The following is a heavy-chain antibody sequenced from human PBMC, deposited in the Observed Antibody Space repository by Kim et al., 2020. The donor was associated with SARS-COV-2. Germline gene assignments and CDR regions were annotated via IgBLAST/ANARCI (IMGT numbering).Heavy chain of an antibody. CDR3: ARGGRWLQLRRDY. V-gene: IGHV3-53*01. Sequence: YADSVKGRFTISRDNSKNTLYLQMNSLRAEDTAVYYCARGGRWLQLRRDYWGQGTLVTVSS. D-gene: IGHD5-12*01. J-gene: IGHJ4*02.